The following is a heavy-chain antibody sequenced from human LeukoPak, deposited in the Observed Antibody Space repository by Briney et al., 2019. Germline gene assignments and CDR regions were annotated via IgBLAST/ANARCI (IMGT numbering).Heavy chain of an antibody. CDR2: ISAYNGNT. J-gene: IGHJ3*02. CDR3: ARDDVPSIAAAGNELGASDI. V-gene: IGHV1-18*01. Sequence: GASVKVSCKASGYTFTSYGISWVRQAPGQGLEWMGWISAYNGNTNYAQKLQGRVTMTTDTSTSTAYMELRSLRSDDTAVYYCARDDVPSIAAAGNELGASDIWGQGTMVTVSS. D-gene: IGHD6-13*01. CDR1: GYTFTSYG.